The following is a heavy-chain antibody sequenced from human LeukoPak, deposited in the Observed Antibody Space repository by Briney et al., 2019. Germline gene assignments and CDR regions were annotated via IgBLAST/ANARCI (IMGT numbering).Heavy chain of an antibody. CDR1: GFTFSSYG. CDR2: ISYDGSNK. V-gene: IGHV3-30*18. Sequence: PGGSLTLSCAASGFTFSSYGMHWLRQAPGQGLEWVVVISYDGSNKYYEDSVKGRFTISRANSKATLYLQMNSLRAEDTAVYYCSKIDGSSWASYFDYWGQGTLVTVSS. J-gene: IGHJ4*02. CDR3: SKIDGSSWASYFDY. D-gene: IGHD6-13*01.